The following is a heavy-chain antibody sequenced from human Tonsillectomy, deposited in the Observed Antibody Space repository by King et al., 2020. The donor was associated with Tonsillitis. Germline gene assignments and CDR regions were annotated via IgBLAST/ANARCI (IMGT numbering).Heavy chain of an antibody. D-gene: IGHD2-2*01. CDR3: ARGVVPSANNNYYFYMDV. V-gene: IGHV3-13*01. CDR2: IRTAGDT. Sequence: VQLVESGGGLVQPGGSLRLSCAASGFTFSNYDMHWVRQATGKSLEWVSVIRTAGDTYYPDSVKGRFTISRENAKNSFYLQMSSLRAGDTAVYYCARGVVPSANNNYYFYMDVWGKGTTVTVSS. J-gene: IGHJ6*03. CDR1: GFTFSNYD.